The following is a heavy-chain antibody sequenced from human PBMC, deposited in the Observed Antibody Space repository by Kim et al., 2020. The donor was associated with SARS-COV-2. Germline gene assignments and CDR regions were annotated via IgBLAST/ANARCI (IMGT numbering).Heavy chain of an antibody. V-gene: IGHV4-30-4*01. Sequence: SETLSLTCTVSGGSISSGDYYWSWIRQPPGKGLEWIGYIYYSGSTYYNPSLKSRVTISVDTSKNQFSLKLSSVTAADTAVYYCARELGYDILYGQNWFDPWGQGTLVTVSS. CDR3: ARELGYDILYGQNWFDP. D-gene: IGHD3-9*01. CDR2: IYYSGST. J-gene: IGHJ5*02. CDR1: GGSISSGDYY.